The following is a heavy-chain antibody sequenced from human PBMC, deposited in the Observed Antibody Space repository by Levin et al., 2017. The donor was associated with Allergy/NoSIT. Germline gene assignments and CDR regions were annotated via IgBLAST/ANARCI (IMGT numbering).Heavy chain of an antibody. CDR1: GFTFSSYA. V-gene: IGHV3-30-3*01. CDR2: ISYDGSNK. J-gene: IGHJ3*02. D-gene: IGHD7-27*01. CDR3: ARSGANWASLHDAFDI. Sequence: GGSLRLSCAASGFTFSSYAMHWVRQAPGKGLEWVAVISYDGSNKYYADSVKGRFTISRDNSKNTLYLQMNSLRAEDTAVYYCARSGANWASLHDAFDIWGQGTMVTVSS.